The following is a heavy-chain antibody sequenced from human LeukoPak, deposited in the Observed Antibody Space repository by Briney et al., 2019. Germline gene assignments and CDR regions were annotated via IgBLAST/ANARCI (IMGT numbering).Heavy chain of an antibody. CDR1: GYSFTSYW. CDR2: IYPGDSDT. D-gene: IGHD3-10*01. V-gene: IGHV5-51*01. Sequence: GESLKISCKGSGYSFTSYWIGWVRQMPGKGLEWMGIIYPGDSDTRYSPSFQGQVTISADKSISTAYLQWSSLKASDTAMYYCAGKRITMVRGVMGAFDIWGQGTMVTVSS. CDR3: AGKRITMVRGVMGAFDI. J-gene: IGHJ3*02.